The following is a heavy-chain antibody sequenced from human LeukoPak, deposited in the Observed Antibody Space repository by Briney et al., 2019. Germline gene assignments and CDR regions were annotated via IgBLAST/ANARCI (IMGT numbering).Heavy chain of an antibody. CDR2: ISSSSSYI. V-gene: IGHV3-21*01. CDR3: ARDGLDMGSYAVDFVY. Sequence: GGSLRLSCAASGFTFDDYAMNWVRQAPGKGLEWVSSISSSSSYIYYADSVKGRFTISRDNAKNSLYLQMNSLRAEDTAVYYCARDGLDMGSYAVDFVYWGQGTLVTVSS. D-gene: IGHD1-26*01. CDR1: GFTFDDYA. J-gene: IGHJ4*02.